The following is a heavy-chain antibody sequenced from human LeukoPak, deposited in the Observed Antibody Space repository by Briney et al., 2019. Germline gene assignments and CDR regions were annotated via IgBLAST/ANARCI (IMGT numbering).Heavy chain of an antibody. CDR1: GGSISSGGYY. CDR3: ARSADSSGYGGGYDY. Sequence: SQTLSLTCTVSGGSISSGGYYWSWIRQHPGKGLEWIGYIYYSGSTYYNPSLKSRVTISVDTSKNQFSLKLSSLTAADTAVYYCARSADSSGYGGGYDYWGQGTLVTVSS. CDR2: IYYSGST. J-gene: IGHJ4*02. V-gene: IGHV4-31*03. D-gene: IGHD3-22*01.